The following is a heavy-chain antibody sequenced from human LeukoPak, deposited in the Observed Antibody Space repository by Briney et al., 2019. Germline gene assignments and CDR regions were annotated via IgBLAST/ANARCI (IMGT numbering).Heavy chain of an antibody. CDR3: ARLPYSSSSNTLGFDP. J-gene: IGHJ5*02. Sequence: SETLSLTCTVSGGSISSYYWSWIRQPPGKGLEWIGYIYYSGSTNYNPSLKSRVTISVDTSKNQFSLKLSSVTAADTAVYYCARLPYSSSSNTLGFDPWGQGTLVTVSS. CDR1: GGSISSYY. CDR2: IYYSGST. V-gene: IGHV4-59*08. D-gene: IGHD6-13*01.